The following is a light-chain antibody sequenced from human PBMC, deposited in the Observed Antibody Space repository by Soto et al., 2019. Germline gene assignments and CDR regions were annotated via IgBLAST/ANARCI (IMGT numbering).Light chain of an antibody. Sequence: EIVMTQSPATLSVSPGERATLSCRASQSIGSSYLAWYPQKPGQAPRLLIYGASSRATVIPDRFSGGVSWTDFSLTISRLYPEDFAVYYGQQYSSSPITFRQWTRLQNK. CDR2: GAS. J-gene: IGKJ5*01. CDR1: QSIGSSY. V-gene: IGKV3-20*01. CDR3: QQYSSSPIT.